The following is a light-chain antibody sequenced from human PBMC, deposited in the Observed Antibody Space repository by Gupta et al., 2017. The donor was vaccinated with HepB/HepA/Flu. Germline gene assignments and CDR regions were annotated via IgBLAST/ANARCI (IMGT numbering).Light chain of an antibody. CDR1: QSISDW. J-gene: IGKJ1*01. CDR3: QQYNTYLT. Sequence: TQSPSTLSASVGDRVTITCRASQSISDWLAWYQQKPGKAPKLLIYKASSLESGVPSRFSGSGSGTEFSLTISSLQPDDFANYYCQQYNTYLTFGQGTKVEIK. V-gene: IGKV1-5*03. CDR2: KAS.